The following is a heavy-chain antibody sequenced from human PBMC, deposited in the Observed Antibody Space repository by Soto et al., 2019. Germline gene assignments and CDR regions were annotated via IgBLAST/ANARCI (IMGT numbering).Heavy chain of an antibody. CDR1: GTSIINNNW. D-gene: IGHD2-21*02. Sequence: QVQLQESGPGLVKPSGTLSLTCAVSGTSIINNNWWTWVRQPPGKGLEWIGEIYHSGTTNYNSSLKSRVTFSTDTSKNQFSLNLNSVTAADTAVYYCARGDGDNAFDIWGQGTLVIVSS. CDR2: IYHSGTT. CDR3: ARGDGDNAFDI. V-gene: IGHV4-4*02. J-gene: IGHJ3*02.